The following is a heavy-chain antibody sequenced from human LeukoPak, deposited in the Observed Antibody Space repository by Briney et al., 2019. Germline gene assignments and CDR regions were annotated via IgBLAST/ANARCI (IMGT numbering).Heavy chain of an antibody. CDR1: GFTFSSHW. J-gene: IGHJ4*02. CDR2: IDNDGSSA. V-gene: IGHV3-74*01. D-gene: IGHD6-13*01. Sequence: GGSLRLSCAASGFTFSSHWMHWVRQGPGKGLVWVSRIDNDGSSATYADSAKGRFTISRDNAKNTLYLQMNSLRAEDTAVYYCARDISSWYYFDDWGQGTPVTVSS. CDR3: ARDISSWYYFDD.